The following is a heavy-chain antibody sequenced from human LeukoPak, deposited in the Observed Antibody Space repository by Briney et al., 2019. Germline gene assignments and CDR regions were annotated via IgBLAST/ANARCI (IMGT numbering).Heavy chain of an antibody. Sequence: SETLSLTCAVYGGSFSGYYWSWIRQPPGKGLEWIGEINHSGSTNYNPSLKSRVTISVDTSKNQFSLKLSSVTAADTAVYYCARQKGYSSSWRYNWFDPWGQGTLGTVSS. J-gene: IGHJ5*02. CDR1: GGSFSGYY. CDR2: INHSGST. D-gene: IGHD6-13*01. CDR3: ARQKGYSSSWRYNWFDP. V-gene: IGHV4-34*01.